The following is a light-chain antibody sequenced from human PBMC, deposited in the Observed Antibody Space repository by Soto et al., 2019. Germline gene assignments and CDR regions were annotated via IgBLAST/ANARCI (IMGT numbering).Light chain of an antibody. CDR1: QSVNSN. J-gene: IGKJ4*01. V-gene: IGKV3-15*01. Sequence: EIVMTQSPATLSVSPGERGTLSCRASQSVNSNLAWYQQKPGQAPRLLIYDASTRATGIPARFSGSGSGTEFTLTISSLQSEDFAVYYWQQYNNWLTFGGGTKVEIK. CDR2: DAS. CDR3: QQYNNWLT.